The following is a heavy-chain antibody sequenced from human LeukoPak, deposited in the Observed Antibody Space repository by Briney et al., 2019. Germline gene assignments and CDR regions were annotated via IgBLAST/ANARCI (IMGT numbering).Heavy chain of an antibody. V-gene: IGHV4-34*01. D-gene: IGHD6-25*01. CDR1: GGSFSGFY. CDR3: ARVIAAGFEYWFDP. J-gene: IGHJ5*02. CDR2: INHSGNR. Sequence: SETLSLTCGVSGGSFSGFYWSWIRQSPGKGLEWIAEINHSGNRKSNPSLKNRLTMSVDTSKNQFSLKLSSVTAADTAVYYCARVIAAGFEYWFDPWGQGTLVTVSS.